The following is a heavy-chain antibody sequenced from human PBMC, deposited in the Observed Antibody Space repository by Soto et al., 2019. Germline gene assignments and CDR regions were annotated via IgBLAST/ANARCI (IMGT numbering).Heavy chain of an antibody. Sequence: QVQLVQSGAEEKKPGASVKVSCKASGYTFTGYAMHWVRQAPGQRLEWMGWINAGNGNAKYSQKFQGRVTITRDTSASTASMELSSLISEDTAVYYCARAVAVPADFDYWGQGTLVTVSS. CDR1: GYTFTGYA. D-gene: IGHD6-19*01. CDR3: ARAVAVPADFDY. CDR2: INAGNGNA. V-gene: IGHV1-3*05. J-gene: IGHJ4*02.